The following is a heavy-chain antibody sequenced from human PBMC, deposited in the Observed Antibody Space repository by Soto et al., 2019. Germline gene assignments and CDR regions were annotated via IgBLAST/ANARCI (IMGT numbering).Heavy chain of an antibody. D-gene: IGHD1-26*01. CDR2: ISWNSDMI. V-gene: IGHV3-9*01. Sequence: GGSLRLSCAASGFTFDDYAMHWVRQGPGKGLEWVSGISWNSDMITYADSVKGRFTVSRDNAKNSLDLEMNSLRVEDTALYYCVKDTYILVGATHLDSWGQGTLVTVSS. CDR1: GFTFDDYA. CDR3: VKDTYILVGATHLDS. J-gene: IGHJ4*02.